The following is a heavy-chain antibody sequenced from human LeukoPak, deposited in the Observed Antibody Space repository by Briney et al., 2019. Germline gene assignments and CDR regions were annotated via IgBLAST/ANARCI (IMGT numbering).Heavy chain of an antibody. D-gene: IGHD2-15*01. J-gene: IGHJ4*02. CDR2: ISRSSSYI. Sequence: PGGSLRLSCAASGFTFSSYSMNWVRQAPGKGLEWVSSISRSSSYIYYADSVKGRFTISRDSAKNSLYLQMNSLRAEDTAVYYCARDPLGYCSGGSCYQPFDYWGQGTLVTVSS. CDR3: ARDPLGYCSGGSCYQPFDY. V-gene: IGHV3-21*01. CDR1: GFTFSSYS.